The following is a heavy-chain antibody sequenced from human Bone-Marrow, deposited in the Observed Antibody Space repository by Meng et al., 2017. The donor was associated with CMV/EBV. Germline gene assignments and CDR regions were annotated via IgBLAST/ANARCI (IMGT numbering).Heavy chain of an antibody. J-gene: IGHJ6*02. CDR2: IIPILGIA. V-gene: IGHV1-69*10. Sequence: SVKVSCKASGGTFSSYAISWVRQAPGQGLEWMGGIIPILGIANYAQKFQGRVTITADKSTSTAYMELSSLRSEDTAMYYCASPSSTSCYTRVCVRYYYGMDVWGQGTTVTVSS. CDR1: GGTFSSYA. D-gene: IGHD2-2*02. CDR3: ASPSSTSCYTRVCVRYYYGMDV.